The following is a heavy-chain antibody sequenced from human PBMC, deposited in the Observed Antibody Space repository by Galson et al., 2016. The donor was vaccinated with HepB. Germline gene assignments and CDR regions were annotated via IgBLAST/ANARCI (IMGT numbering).Heavy chain of an antibody. CDR3: ARDHSGSHGHLDY. CDR1: GDFFTSYG. Sequence: SVKVSCKAAGDFFTSYGVSWVRQAPGQGLEWMGWISGYNGDTKYAQKFQGRVTMTTDTSTTTAYMELRSLRSDDTAVYFCARDHSGSHGHLDYWGQGTLVTVSS. J-gene: IGHJ4*02. V-gene: IGHV1-18*01. D-gene: IGHD3-10*01. CDR2: ISGYNGDT.